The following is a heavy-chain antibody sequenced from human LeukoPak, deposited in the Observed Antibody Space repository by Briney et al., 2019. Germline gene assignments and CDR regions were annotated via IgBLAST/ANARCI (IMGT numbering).Heavy chain of an antibody. Sequence: ASVKVSCKASGGTFISYAISWVRQAPGQGLEWMGGIIPIFGTANYAQKFQGRVTITADESTSTAYMELSSLRSEDTAVYYCAREDNWNAFDIWGQGTVVTVSS. V-gene: IGHV1-69*13. D-gene: IGHD1-1*01. CDR1: GGTFISYA. CDR3: AREDNWNAFDI. CDR2: IIPIFGTA. J-gene: IGHJ3*02.